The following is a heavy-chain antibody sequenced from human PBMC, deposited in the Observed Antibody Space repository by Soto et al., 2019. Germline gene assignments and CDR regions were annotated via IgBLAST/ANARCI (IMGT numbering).Heavy chain of an antibody. J-gene: IGHJ4*02. CDR1: GGSFSSFA. CDR3: AGDPPSRM. V-gene: IGHV1-69*01. CDR2: IIPALGSA. Sequence: QVQLMQSGAEVQKPGSSVKVSCKVSGGSFSSFAISWVRQAPGQGLEWMGGIIPALGSANYAQKFRDRLTITADESSATVFMELSTLRSEDTAVYFCAGDPPSRMWGQGTLVTVSS.